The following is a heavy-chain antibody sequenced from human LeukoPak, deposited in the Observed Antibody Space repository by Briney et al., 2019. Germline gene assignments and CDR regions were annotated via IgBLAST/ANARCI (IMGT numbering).Heavy chain of an antibody. J-gene: IGHJ4*02. Sequence: PGGSLRLSCAASGFTFSSYGMHWVRQAPGKGLEWVAVISYDGSNKYYADSVKGRFTISRDNSKNTLYLQMNSLRAEDTAVYYCARDRPYGGKGDFDYWGQGTLVTVSS. V-gene: IGHV3-30*03. CDR3: ARDRPYGGKGDFDY. CDR1: GFTFSSYG. D-gene: IGHD4-23*01. CDR2: ISYDGSNK.